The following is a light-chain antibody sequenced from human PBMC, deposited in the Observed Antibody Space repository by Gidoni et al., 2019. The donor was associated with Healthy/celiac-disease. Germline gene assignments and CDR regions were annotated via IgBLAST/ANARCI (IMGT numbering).Light chain of an antibody. Sequence: EIVMTQSPATLSVSPGERATLSCRASQRVSSNLAWYQQKPGQAPRLLLYGASTRATVIPARFSGSGSGTEFTLTISRLQSEDFAVYYCQQYNNWPPLTFGGGTKVEIK. CDR2: GAS. CDR3: QQYNNWPPLT. J-gene: IGKJ4*01. CDR1: QRVSSN. V-gene: IGKV3-15*01.